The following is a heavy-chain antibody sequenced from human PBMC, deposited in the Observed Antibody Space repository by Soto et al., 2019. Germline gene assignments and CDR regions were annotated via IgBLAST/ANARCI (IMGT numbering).Heavy chain of an antibody. Sequence: QVQLVESGGGLVQPGRSLRLSCAASGFTFSAYAMHWVRQAPGKGLEWVAVISYDGSNKYYAVSVKDRFSISRDKDTLLLQMNRLRPEDTDVYFFTKDRQRIIITTAIGYFDFWGQGSLVTVSS. D-gene: IGHD1-20*01. CDR3: TKDRQRIIITTAIGYFDF. V-gene: IGHV3-30*18. CDR1: GFTFSAYA. J-gene: IGHJ4*02. CDR2: ISYDGSNK.